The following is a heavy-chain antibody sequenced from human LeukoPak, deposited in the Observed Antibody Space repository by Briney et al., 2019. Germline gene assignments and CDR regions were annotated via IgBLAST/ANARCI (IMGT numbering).Heavy chain of an antibody. Sequence: SETLPLTCTVSGGSISSNDYYWGWIRQPPGKGLEWIGSVYYSGSTYYNPSLKSRVTISVDTSKNQFSLKLSSVTAADTAVFYCARRISGPDYFDYWGQGTLVTVSS. D-gene: IGHD2/OR15-2a*01. J-gene: IGHJ4*02. CDR2: VYYSGST. CDR1: GGSISSNDYY. CDR3: ARRISGPDYFDY. V-gene: IGHV4-39*01.